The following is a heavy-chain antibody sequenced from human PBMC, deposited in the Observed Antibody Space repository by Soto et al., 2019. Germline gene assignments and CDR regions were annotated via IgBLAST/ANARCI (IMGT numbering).Heavy chain of an antibody. V-gene: IGHV5-51*01. CDR3: ATHQRYTINPNWFDP. CDR2: IYPGDSDT. J-gene: IGHJ5*02. Sequence: PVESLKISCKGSGYSFTTYWIAWVRQMPGKGLEWMGIIYPGDSDTRYSPSFQGQVTISADKSISTAYLHWSSLKASDTAMYYCATHQRYTINPNWFDPWGQGTLVTVSS. CDR1: GYSFTTYW. D-gene: IGHD3-16*02.